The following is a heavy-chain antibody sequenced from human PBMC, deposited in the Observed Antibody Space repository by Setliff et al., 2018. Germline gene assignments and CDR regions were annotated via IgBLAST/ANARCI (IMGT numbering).Heavy chain of an antibody. CDR3: ARDRGSGSYFLRYFDY. Sequence: PGGSLRLSCAASGFTFSNFGMNWVRQAPGKGLEWVSSISGSGTYTYTADSVKGRFTISRDNAKNSLYLQMNSLRAEDTAVYYCARDRGSGSYFLRYFDYWGQGTLVTVSS. CDR2: ISGSGTYT. CDR1: GFTFSNFG. D-gene: IGHD1-26*01. J-gene: IGHJ4*02. V-gene: IGHV3-21*01.